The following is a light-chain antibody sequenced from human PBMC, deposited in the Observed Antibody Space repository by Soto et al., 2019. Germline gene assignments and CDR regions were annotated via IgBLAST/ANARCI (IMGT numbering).Light chain of an antibody. CDR2: GAS. V-gene: IGKV3-20*01. Sequence: EILLTQSPGTLSLSPGERASLSCRASQSLANAYLAWYQQKPGQAPRLLIYGASTRATGIPDRFSGSGSGTDFTLTISRLEPEDFAVYYCQRYGITLWTFGQGTKVDIK. CDR3: QRYGITLWT. J-gene: IGKJ1*01. CDR1: QSLANAY.